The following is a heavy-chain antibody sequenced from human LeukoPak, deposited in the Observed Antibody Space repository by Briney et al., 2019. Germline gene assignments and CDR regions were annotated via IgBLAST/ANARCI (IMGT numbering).Heavy chain of an antibody. CDR2: ISYDGGDD. J-gene: IGHJ4*02. CDR3: ARGSGLFGY. CDR1: GFTFSSFA. V-gene: IGHV3-30-3*01. Sequence: PGRSLRLSCAASGFTFSSFAMHWVRQAPGEGLEWVAVISYDGGDDYYADSVKGRFTISRDNSKNTLYLQMNSLRAEDTAVYYCARGSGLFGYWGQGTLVTVSS.